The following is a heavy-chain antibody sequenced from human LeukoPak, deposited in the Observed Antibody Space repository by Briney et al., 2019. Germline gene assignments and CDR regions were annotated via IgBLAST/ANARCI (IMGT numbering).Heavy chain of an antibody. CDR2: ISSSGSTI. CDR3: AKDDQQDSGSFDY. CDR1: GFTFRSYE. Sequence: PGGSLRLSCAASGFTFRSYEMNWVRQAPGKGLEWVSYISSSGSTIYYADSVKGRFTISRDNAKNSLYLQMNSLRAEDTALYYCAKDDQQDSGSFDYWGQGTLVTVSS. V-gene: IGHV3-48*03. D-gene: IGHD1-26*01. J-gene: IGHJ4*02.